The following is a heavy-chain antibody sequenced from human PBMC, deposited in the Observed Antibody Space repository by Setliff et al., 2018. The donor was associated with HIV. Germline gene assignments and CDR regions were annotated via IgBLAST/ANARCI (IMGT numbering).Heavy chain of an antibody. V-gene: IGHV4-39*02. CDR2: AHYSGAI. D-gene: IGHD3-3*01. Sequence: SETLSLTCSVTGASTSDNIYYWGWIRHSPGKGLEWIASAHYSGAIFYNPSLKSRVTMSIDTSGSRFSLKLTSVAAADTAVYYCARPSFGIGGGANFDSWGRGIVVTVSS. J-gene: IGHJ4*02. CDR3: ARPSFGIGGGANFDS. CDR1: GASTSDNIYY.